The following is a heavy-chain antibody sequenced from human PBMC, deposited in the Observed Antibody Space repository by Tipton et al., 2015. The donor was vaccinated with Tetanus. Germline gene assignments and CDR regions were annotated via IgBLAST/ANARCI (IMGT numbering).Heavy chain of an antibody. D-gene: IGHD4-17*01. CDR1: GGSINSGDYY. CDR3: ARAGCDYGDKENGVDI. Sequence: TLSLTCTVSGGSINSGDYYWSWIRQSPGKGLEWIGYIYYSGNTHYNPSLKSRIAISIDLSQNQFSLNLNSVTAADTAVYYCARAGCDYGDKENGVDIWGQGT. J-gene: IGHJ3*02. V-gene: IGHV4-30-4*01. CDR2: IYYSGNT.